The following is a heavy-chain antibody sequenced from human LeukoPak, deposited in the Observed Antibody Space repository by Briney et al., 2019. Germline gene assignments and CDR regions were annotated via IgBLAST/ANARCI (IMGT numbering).Heavy chain of an antibody. D-gene: IGHD4-17*01. V-gene: IGHV3-48*04. Sequence: PGGSLRLSCAASGFTFSSFWMSWVRQAPGKGLEWVSYISSSGTTIYYADSVKGRFSISRDYAKRSLYLQMNSLRAEDTAVYYCARELMTTVTTYDNYYMDVWGKGTTVTISS. CDR1: GFTFSSFW. CDR2: ISSSGTTI. J-gene: IGHJ6*03. CDR3: ARELMTTVTTYDNYYMDV.